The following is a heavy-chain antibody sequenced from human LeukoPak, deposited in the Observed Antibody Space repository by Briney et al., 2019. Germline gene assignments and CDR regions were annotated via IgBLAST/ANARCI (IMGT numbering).Heavy chain of an antibody. D-gene: IGHD6-13*01. CDR1: GFTFSSYA. J-gene: IGHJ4*02. CDR3: ARESIAAADVFDH. Sequence: PGRSLRLSCAASGFTFSSYALHWVRQAPGKGLEWVAVISYDGSNKYYADSVKGRFTISRDNSRNTLYLQMNSLRAEDTAVYYCARESIAAADVFDHWGQGTLVTVSS. CDR2: ISYDGSNK. V-gene: IGHV3-30-3*01.